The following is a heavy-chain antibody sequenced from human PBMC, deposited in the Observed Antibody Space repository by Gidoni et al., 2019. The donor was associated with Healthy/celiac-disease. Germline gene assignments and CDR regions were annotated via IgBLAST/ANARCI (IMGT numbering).Heavy chain of an antibody. CDR3: ARVDTIFGVVMRYWYFDL. CDR2: LYHSGST. CDR1: GGSISSSNW. D-gene: IGHD3-3*01. Sequence: VSGGSISSSNWWSWVRQPPGKGLEWIGELYHSGSTNYNPSLKSRVTISVDKSKNQFSLTLSSVTAADTAVYYCARVDTIFGVVMRYWYFDLWGRGTLVTVSS. V-gene: IGHV4-4*02. J-gene: IGHJ2*01.